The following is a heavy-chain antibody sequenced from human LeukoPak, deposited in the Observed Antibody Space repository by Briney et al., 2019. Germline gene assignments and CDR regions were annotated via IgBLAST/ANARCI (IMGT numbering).Heavy chain of an antibody. CDR1: GGSISGGGYS. CDR2: IYHSGST. D-gene: IGHD3-22*01. Sequence: SQTLSLTCAVSGGSISGGGYSWSWIRQPPGKGLEWIGYIYHSGSTYYNPSLKSRVTISVDRSKNQFSLKLSSVAAADTAVYYCARSFDSSGYYPDAFDIWGQGTMVTVSS. V-gene: IGHV4-30-2*01. J-gene: IGHJ3*02. CDR3: ARSFDSSGYYPDAFDI.